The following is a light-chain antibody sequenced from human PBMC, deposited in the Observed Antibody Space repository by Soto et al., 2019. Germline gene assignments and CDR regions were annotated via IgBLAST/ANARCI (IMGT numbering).Light chain of an antibody. Sequence: PGERATLSCRASQSVTSGYLAWYQQKPSQPPRLLIYTVSRRATGIPDRFSGSGSGTDFTLSINRLEPDDFAVYYCQQYDTFPYTSGQGT. CDR2: TVS. V-gene: IGKV3-20*01. J-gene: IGKJ2*01. CDR3: QQYDTFPYT. CDR1: QSVTSGY.